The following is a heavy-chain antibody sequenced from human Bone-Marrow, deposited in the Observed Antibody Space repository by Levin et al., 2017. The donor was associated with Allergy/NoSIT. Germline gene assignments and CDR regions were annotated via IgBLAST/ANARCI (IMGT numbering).Heavy chain of an antibody. Sequence: SQTLSLPCTVSGGSISNAIYHWGWVRQPPGKGLEWIGSIYYNGNTYYKPSLKSRVTISVDTSKNYFSLKMSSVTAADTAVYYCARETNSALHYWGQGTLVTVSS. CDR2: IYYNGNT. D-gene: IGHD2-8*01. J-gene: IGHJ4*02. V-gene: IGHV4-39*02. CDR3: ARETNSALHY. CDR1: GGSISNAIYH.